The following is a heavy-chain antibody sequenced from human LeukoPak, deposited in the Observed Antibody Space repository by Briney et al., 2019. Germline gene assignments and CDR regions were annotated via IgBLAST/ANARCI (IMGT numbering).Heavy chain of an antibody. CDR1: GVSVTNYY. CDR3: ARGRGVAAKDY. D-gene: IGHD3-10*01. V-gene: IGHV4-4*07. CDR2: MYISGST. J-gene: IGHJ4*02. Sequence: PSETLSLTCTVSGVSVTNYYWAWIRQPAGKGLEWIGRMYISGSTNYNPSLKSRVTISVDTSKNQFSLKLSSVTAADTAVYYCARGRGVAAKDYWGQGTLVTVSS.